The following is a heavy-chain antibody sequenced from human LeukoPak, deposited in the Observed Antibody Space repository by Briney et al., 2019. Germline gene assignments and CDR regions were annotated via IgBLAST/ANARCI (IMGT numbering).Heavy chain of an antibody. CDR1: GYTFIDYY. CDR2: INPNGGAT. CDR3: ARAVSSSWPHAFDI. D-gene: IGHD6-13*01. J-gene: IGHJ3*02. V-gene: IGHV1-2*02. Sequence: ASVKVSCKTSGYTFIDYYIHWVRQAPGQGPEWMGWINPNGGATSYGQRFRGRVTMTRDTSISTAYMELSRLTSDDTAVYYCARAVSSSWPHAFDIWGQGTMVTVSS.